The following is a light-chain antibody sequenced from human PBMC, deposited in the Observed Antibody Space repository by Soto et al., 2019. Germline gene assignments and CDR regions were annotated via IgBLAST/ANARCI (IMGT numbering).Light chain of an antibody. J-gene: IGLJ2*01. V-gene: IGLV1-51*01. CDR2: DTY. CDR3: AAWDNNLSAVV. Sequence: QSVLTQSPSVSAAPGQKVTISCSGSNSNIGNNYVSWYQQLPGAAPKLLIYDTYKRPSGIPDRFSGSKSGASATLDIAGIQTGDEADYYCAAWDNNLSAVVFGGGTKVTVL. CDR1: NSNIGNNY.